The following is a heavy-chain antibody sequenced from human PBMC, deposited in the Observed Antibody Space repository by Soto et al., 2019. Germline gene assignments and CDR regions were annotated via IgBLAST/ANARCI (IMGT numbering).Heavy chain of an antibody. CDR1: GGSISSSSYY. CDR2: IYYIGST. J-gene: IGHJ4*02. Sequence: QLQLQESCPGLVKPSETLSLTCTVSGGSISSSSYYWGWIRQPPGKGLEGFGSIYYIGSTYYNPSLNCRVTISVDTSKNQFSLKMSSVNAADTAVYYCARQTGSTMTYAGTVYWGQGSLVTVSS. CDR3: ARQTGSTMTYAGTVY. D-gene: IGHD3-22*01. V-gene: IGHV4-39*01.